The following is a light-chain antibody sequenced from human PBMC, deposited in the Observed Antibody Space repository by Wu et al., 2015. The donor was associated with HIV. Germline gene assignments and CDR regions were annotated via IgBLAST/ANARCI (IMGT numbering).Light chain of an antibody. CDR3: QQYEDSPRT. CDR1: QSVSSY. V-gene: IGKV3-11*01. Sequence: EIVLTQSPDTLSLSPGDRATLSCRASQSVSSYLAWYQQKPGQAPRLLMYDVSNRATGTPARFSGSGSGTDFTLTISRLEPEDFAAYYCQQYEDSPRTFGQGTKVEI. CDR2: DVS. J-gene: IGKJ1*01.